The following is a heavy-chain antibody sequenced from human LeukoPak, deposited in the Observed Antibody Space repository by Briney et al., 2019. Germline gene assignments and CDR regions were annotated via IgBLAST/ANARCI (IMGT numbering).Heavy chain of an antibody. V-gene: IGHV3-23*01. CDR3: AKVVAVAGTLGLDP. CDR1: GFTFSSYA. D-gene: IGHD6-19*01. J-gene: IGHJ5*02. Sequence: GGSLRLSCAASGFTFSSYAMSWVRQAPGKGLEWVSAISGSGGSTYYADSVKGRFTISRDNSKNTLYLQMNSLRAEDTAVYYCAKVVAVAGTLGLDPWGQGTLVTASS. CDR2: ISGSGGST.